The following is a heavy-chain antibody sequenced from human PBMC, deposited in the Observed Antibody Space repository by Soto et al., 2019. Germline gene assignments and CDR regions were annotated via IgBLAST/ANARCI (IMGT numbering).Heavy chain of an antibody. CDR1: GFTFSNYG. D-gene: IGHD6-19*01. CDR2: ITNNSDYT. V-gene: IGHV3-23*04. CDR3: AKGYSTGWHSSLNS. J-gene: IGHJ4*02. Sequence: EVQLVESGGGLVQPGGSLRLSCAASGFTFSNYGVSWVRQAPGKGLECVSAITNNSDYTYYADSVKGRFTVSRDNSKNTLFLEMNSLRVEDTAVYYCAKGYSTGWHSSLNSWGQGTLVTVSS.